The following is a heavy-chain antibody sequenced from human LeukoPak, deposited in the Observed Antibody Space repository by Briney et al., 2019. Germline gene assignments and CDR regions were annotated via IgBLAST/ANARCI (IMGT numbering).Heavy chain of an antibody. CDR1: GGSISSSSYY. D-gene: IGHD1-14*01. V-gene: IGHV4-61*05. CDR2: NYYSGST. Sequence: SETLSLTCTVSGGSISSSSYYWGWIRQPPGKGLEWIGYNYYSGSTNYNPSLKSRVTISVDTSKNQFSLKLSSVTAADTAVYYCARTLRTQAFDYWGQGTLVTVSS. J-gene: IGHJ4*02. CDR3: ARTLRTQAFDY.